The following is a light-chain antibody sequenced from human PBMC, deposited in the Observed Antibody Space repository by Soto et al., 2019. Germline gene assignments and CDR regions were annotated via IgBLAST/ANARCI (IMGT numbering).Light chain of an antibody. CDR1: SSDVGGYNY. V-gene: IGLV2-14*01. CDR2: GVS. Sequence: QSVLTQPASVSGSPGQSITISCTGSSSDVGGYNYVSWYQHHPGKAPKLLIFGVSNRPSGVSHRFSGSKSGNTASLTISGLQAEDEADYYCSSYTSSTTRVFGGGTKLTVL. CDR3: SSYTSSTTRV. J-gene: IGLJ3*02.